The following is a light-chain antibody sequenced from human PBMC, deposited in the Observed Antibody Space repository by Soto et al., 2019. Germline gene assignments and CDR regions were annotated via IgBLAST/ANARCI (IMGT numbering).Light chain of an antibody. Sequence: QSVLTQPPSASGSPGQSVTISCTGTSSAVGGYNYVSWYQHNPGKAPKLIIYEVYKRPSGVPDRFSGYKSGNTAALTVSGLQAEDEAHYYCSSYVGTNNHGFGTGTKVTLL. CDR3: SSYVGTNNHG. J-gene: IGLJ1*01. V-gene: IGLV2-8*01. CDR2: EVY. CDR1: SSAVGGYNY.